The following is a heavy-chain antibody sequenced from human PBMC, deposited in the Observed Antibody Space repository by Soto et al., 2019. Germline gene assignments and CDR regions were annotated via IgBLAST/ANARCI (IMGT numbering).Heavy chain of an antibody. V-gene: IGHV1-69*02. CDR1: GGTFSSYT. Sequence: QVQLVQSGAEVKKPGSSVKVSCKASGGTFSSYTISWVRQAPGRGLEWMGRIIPILGIANYAQKFQGRVTITADKSTSTAYMELSSLRSEDTAVYYCARVSPYSSGVAFDYWGQGTLVTVSS. CDR2: IIPILGIA. D-gene: IGHD2-21*01. J-gene: IGHJ4*02. CDR3: ARVSPYSSGVAFDY.